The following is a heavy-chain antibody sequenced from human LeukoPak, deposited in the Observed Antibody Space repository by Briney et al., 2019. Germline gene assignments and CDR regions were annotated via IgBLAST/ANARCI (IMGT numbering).Heavy chain of an antibody. Sequence: GGSLRLSCAASGFTFSSYGMHWVRQAPGKGLEWVAVIWYDGSNKYYADSVKGRFTISRDNAKNSLYLQMNSLRAEDTAVYYCARDPDGPEGWFDPWGQGTLVTVSS. CDR3: ARDPDGPEGWFDP. J-gene: IGHJ5*02. D-gene: IGHD5-24*01. CDR1: GFTFSSYG. V-gene: IGHV3-33*01. CDR2: IWYDGSNK.